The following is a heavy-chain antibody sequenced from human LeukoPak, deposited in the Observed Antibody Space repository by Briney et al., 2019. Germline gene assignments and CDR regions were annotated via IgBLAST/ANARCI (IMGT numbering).Heavy chain of an antibody. V-gene: IGHV4-39*01. J-gene: IGHJ4*02. CDR1: GGSISSSSYC. CDR3: ARLRSPVTILYYFDS. CDR2: FYCSGNT. D-gene: IGHD4-17*01. Sequence: SETLSLTCTASGGSISSSSYCWGWIRQPPGKGLEWIGSFYCSGNTYYNPSLKSRVTISVDTSKNQFSLKLSSVTAADTAVYYCARLRSPVTILYYFDSWGQGTLVTVSS.